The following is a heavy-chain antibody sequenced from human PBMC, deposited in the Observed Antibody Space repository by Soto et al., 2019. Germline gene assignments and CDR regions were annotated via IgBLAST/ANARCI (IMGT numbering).Heavy chain of an antibody. CDR2: ISTSSSTI. J-gene: IGHJ4*02. V-gene: IGHV3-48*02. CDR3: AGAWYSRGHYFDF. CDR1: GFTFSSYN. Sequence: EVQLVESGGGLVQPGGSLRLSCAASGFTFSSYNMNWVRQAPGKGLEWVSYISTSSSTIYYADSVKGRFTISRDNAKNVLYLQMNSRRDEETAVYYCAGAWYSRGHYFDFWGQGTLVTVSS. D-gene: IGHD6-13*01.